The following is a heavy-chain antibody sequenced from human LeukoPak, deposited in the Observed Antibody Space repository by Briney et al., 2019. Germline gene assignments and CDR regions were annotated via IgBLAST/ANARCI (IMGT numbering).Heavy chain of an antibody. J-gene: IGHJ6*03. CDR2: IYYSGST. CDR1: VGSISSSSYY. D-gene: IGHD3-9*01. Sequence: SGTLSLTCTVSVGSISSSSYYWGWIRPPPGKGLEWIGGIYYSGSTYYNPSLKSRVTISVDPSTNQFSLKLSSVTAADTAVYYRARQRGDRGRYFDWLLRYMDVWGKGTTVTISS. CDR3: ARQRGDRGRYFDWLLRYMDV. V-gene: IGHV4-39*01.